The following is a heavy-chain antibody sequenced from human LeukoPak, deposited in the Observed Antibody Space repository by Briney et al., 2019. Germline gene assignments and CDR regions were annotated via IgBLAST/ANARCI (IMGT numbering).Heavy chain of an antibody. CDR3: AREYPRGAAAPDY. J-gene: IGHJ4*02. Sequence: SGGSLRLSCAASGFTFSSYSMNWVRQAPGKGLEWVSSISSSSSYIHYADSVKGRFTISRDNAKNPLYLQMNSLRAEDTAVYHCAREYPRGAAAPDYWGQGTLVTVSS. CDR1: GFTFSSYS. CDR2: ISSSSSYI. D-gene: IGHD6-13*01. V-gene: IGHV3-21*01.